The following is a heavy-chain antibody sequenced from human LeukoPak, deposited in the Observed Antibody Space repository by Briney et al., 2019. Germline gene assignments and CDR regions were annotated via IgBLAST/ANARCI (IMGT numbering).Heavy chain of an antibody. Sequence: GGSLRLSCAASGFTFSSYGMSWVRQAPGKGLEWVSIISDGGGSTYYADSAKGRFTISRDNSKNTVYLPMNSLRVEDTAIYYCVKRVSYSSGSHFDYWGQGTLVTVSS. D-gene: IGHD3-10*01. CDR3: VKRVSYSSGSHFDY. CDR2: ISDGGGST. CDR1: GFTFSSYG. J-gene: IGHJ4*02. V-gene: IGHV3-23*01.